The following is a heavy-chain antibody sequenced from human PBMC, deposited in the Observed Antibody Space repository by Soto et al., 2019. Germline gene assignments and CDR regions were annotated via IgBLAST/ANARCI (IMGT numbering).Heavy chain of an antibody. CDR3: AKDLVTYYYCSGSTFDY. Sequence: GGSLRLSCAASGFTFSSYAMSWVRQAPGKGLEWVSAISGSGGSTYYADSVNGRFTISRDNSKDTMYLQMNSLRAEETAVYYCAKDLVTYYYCSGSTFDYWGQGTLVTVSS. J-gene: IGHJ4*02. CDR2: ISGSGGST. V-gene: IGHV3-23*01. CDR1: GFTFSSYA. D-gene: IGHD3-10*01.